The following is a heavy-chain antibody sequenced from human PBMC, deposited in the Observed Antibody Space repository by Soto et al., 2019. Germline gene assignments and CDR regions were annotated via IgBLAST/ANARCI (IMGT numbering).Heavy chain of an antibody. CDR1: GYTFTSYS. Sequence: ASVKVSCKTSGYTFTSYSTTWLRQAPGQGLEWMGWISGNNGNSNYAQKLQDRVTMTTDASTTTAYMELRSLTSDDTAVYFCARSTATGYYFYWGQGTQVTVSS. CDR3: ARSTATGYYFY. D-gene: IGHD3-9*01. J-gene: IGHJ4*02. V-gene: IGHV1-18*01. CDR2: ISGNNGNS.